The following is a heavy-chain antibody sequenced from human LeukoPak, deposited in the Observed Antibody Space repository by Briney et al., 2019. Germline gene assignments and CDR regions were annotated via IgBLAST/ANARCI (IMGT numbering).Heavy chain of an antibody. D-gene: IGHD2-15*01. Sequence: GGSLRLSCAASGFTVSSNYMSWVRQAPGKGLEWVSVIYSGGSTYYADSVKGRFTISRDNSKNTLYLQMNSLRAEDTAVYYCARVPGGNSYYYYMDVWGKGTTVTVSS. CDR3: ARVPGGNSYYYYMDV. J-gene: IGHJ6*03. CDR1: GFTVSSNY. CDR2: IYSGGST. V-gene: IGHV3-66*01.